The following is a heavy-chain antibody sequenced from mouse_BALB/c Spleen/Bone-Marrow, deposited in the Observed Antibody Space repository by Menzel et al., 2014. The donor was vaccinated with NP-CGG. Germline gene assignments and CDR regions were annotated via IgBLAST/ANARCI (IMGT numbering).Heavy chain of an antibody. Sequence: QVQLQQSGAELVKPGASVKLSCKASGYTFTSYWMHWVKQRPGQGLEWIGGINPSNGRTNYNEKFKSKATLTVDKSSSTAYMQLSSLTSEDSAVYYCARDYDYWYFDVWGAGTTVTVSS. CDR3: ARDYDYWYFDV. CDR1: GYTFTSYW. D-gene: IGHD2-4*01. J-gene: IGHJ1*01. CDR2: INPSNGRT. V-gene: IGHV1S81*02.